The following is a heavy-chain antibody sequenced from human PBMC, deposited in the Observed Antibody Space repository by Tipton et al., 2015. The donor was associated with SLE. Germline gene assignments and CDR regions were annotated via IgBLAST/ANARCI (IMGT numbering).Heavy chain of an antibody. J-gene: IGHJ4*02. V-gene: IGHV4-38-2*01. Sequence: TLSLTCAVSGYSISSGYYWGWIRQPPGKGLEWIGSIYHSGSTYYNPSLKSRVTISVDTSKNQFSLKLSSVTAADTAVYYCARLRITMVQGAGYFDYWGQGTLVTVSS. D-gene: IGHD3-10*01. CDR3: ARLRITMVQGAGYFDY. CDR1: GYSISSGYY. CDR2: IYHSGST.